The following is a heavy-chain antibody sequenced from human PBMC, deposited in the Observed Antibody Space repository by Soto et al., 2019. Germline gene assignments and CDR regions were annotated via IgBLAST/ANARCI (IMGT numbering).Heavy chain of an antibody. CDR2: IFYSGST. V-gene: IGHV4-59*01. Sequence: LSLTCTVSGGSIRSYYWTWIRQPPGKGLEWLGYIFYSGSTFYNPSLKSRVTISIHTSKSQFSLQLTSVTAADTAVYYCARGAADTAMVDSWGQGTLVTVSS. J-gene: IGHJ4*02. CDR1: GGSIRSYY. D-gene: IGHD5-18*01. CDR3: ARGAADTAMVDS.